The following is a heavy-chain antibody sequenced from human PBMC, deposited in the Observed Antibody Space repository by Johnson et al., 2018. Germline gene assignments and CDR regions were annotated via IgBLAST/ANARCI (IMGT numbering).Heavy chain of an antibody. V-gene: IGHV1-46*01. Sequence: VQLVESGAEVKMPGASVKVSCKASGYTFTSYYMHWVRQAPGQGLEWMGIINPSGGSTSYAQKFLGRVTMTRDTSTSTVYMELSSVRSEDTAVYYCAGFYPEATFDIWGQGTMVTVSS. CDR1: GYTFTSYY. CDR2: INPSGGST. CDR3: AGFYPEATFDI. J-gene: IGHJ3*02.